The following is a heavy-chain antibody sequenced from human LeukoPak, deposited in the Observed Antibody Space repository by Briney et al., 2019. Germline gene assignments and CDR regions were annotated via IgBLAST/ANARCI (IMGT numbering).Heavy chain of an antibody. CDR1: GYTFTSYD. D-gene: IGHD2-2*01. V-gene: IGHV1-2*04. Sequence: ASVKVSCKASGYTFTSYDINWVRQATGQGLEWMGWINPNSGGTNYAQKFQGWVTMTRDTPISTAYMELSRLRSDDTAVYYCARGGELTSFYDAFDIWGQGTMVTVSS. CDR3: ARGGELTSFYDAFDI. J-gene: IGHJ3*02. CDR2: INPNSGGT.